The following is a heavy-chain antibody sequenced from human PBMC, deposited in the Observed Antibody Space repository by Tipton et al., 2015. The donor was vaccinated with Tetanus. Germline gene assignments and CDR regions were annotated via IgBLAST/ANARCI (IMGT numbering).Heavy chain of an antibody. Sequence: LRLSCTVSGGSISSGGYYWSWIRQHPGKGLEWIGYIYYSGSTYYNPSLKSRVTISVDTSKNQFSLKLSSVTAADTAVYYCAREPSGGNYVDYWGQGTLVTVSS. CDR1: GGSISSGGYY. D-gene: IGHD4-23*01. J-gene: IGHJ4*02. CDR3: AREPSGGNYVDY. CDR2: IYYSGST. V-gene: IGHV4-31*02.